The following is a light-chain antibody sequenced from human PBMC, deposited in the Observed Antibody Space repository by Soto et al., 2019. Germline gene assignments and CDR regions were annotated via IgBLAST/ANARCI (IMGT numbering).Light chain of an antibody. Sequence: QSALTQPASVSGSPGQSITISCTGTSSDIGGYNYVSWYQQHPGKVPKLMIYDVSNWPSGVSNRFSGSKSDNTASLTISGLQAEDEADYYCTSYTSSRTLAFGSGTKVTVL. CDR1: SSDIGGYNY. V-gene: IGLV2-14*03. J-gene: IGLJ1*01. CDR2: DVS. CDR3: TSYTSSRTLA.